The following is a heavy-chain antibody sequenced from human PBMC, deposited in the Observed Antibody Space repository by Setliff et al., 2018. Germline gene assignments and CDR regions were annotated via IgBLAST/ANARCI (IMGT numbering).Heavy chain of an antibody. Sequence: SETLSLTCAVSGYSISNGFYWGWIRQSPVKGLEWIGSLFDGGSAYYSPSLKSRASISLDASKNQFALKLTSATAADTAVYFCARDNPILGATDYWGQGALVTVSS. CDR1: GYSISNGFY. CDR3: ARDNPILGATDY. V-gene: IGHV4-38-2*01. CDR2: LFDGGSA. J-gene: IGHJ4*02. D-gene: IGHD1-26*01.